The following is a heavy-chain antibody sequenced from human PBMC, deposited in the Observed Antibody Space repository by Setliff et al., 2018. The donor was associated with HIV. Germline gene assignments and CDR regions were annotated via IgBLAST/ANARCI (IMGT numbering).Heavy chain of an antibody. CDR2: IYTGGRT. J-gene: IGHJ4*02. V-gene: IGHV4-4*07. CDR1: DDSISSNY. Sequence: SETLSLTCTVSDDSISSNYWSWIRQSAGKGLEWVGRIYTGGRTNYNPSLKGRVTMSVDTSKNQFSLKLTSVTAADTAVYYCASAGSGTRAPPRYWGQGTLVTVSS. D-gene: IGHD1-1*01. CDR3: ASAGSGTRAPPRY.